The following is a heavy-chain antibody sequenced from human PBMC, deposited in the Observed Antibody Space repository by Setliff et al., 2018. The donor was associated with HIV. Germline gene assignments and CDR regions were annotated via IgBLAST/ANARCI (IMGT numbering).Heavy chain of an antibody. CDR1: GGTFKNLA. V-gene: IGHV1-69*13. Sequence: ASVKVSCKASGGTFKNLAISWVRQAPGQGLEWVGGVIPSFATANYAQKFQGRITITADELTSTVYMDLNSLKSEDSAVYYCANPHDGGAFDVWGQGTAVTVSS. CDR2: VIPSFATA. J-gene: IGHJ3*01. CDR3: ANPHDGGAFDV. D-gene: IGHD1-1*01.